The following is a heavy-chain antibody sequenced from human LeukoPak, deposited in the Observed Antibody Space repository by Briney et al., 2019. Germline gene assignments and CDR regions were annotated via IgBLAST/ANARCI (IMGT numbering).Heavy chain of an antibody. Sequence: GGSLRLSCVASGFTFSNYWMHWVRQPPGKGLVWVSRIYVDGRTTNYADSVKGRFTISRDNAKNTVYLEMNSLSVEDTATYYCIRDFQSADLWGQGTLVTVTS. V-gene: IGHV3-74*01. J-gene: IGHJ5*02. CDR2: IYVDGRTT. CDR3: IRDFQSADL. CDR1: GFTFSNYW.